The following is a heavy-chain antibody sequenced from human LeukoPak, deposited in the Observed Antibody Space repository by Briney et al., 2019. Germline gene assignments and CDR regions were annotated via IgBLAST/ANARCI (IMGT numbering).Heavy chain of an antibody. CDR2: IYPNSGAT. V-gene: IGHV1-2*02. J-gene: IGHJ4*02. CDR3: GTLLSNGPFDY. Sequence: ASVKVSCKASGYIFASYGISWVRQAPGQGLEWMGWIYPNSGATKYAQKFQGRVTMTRDTSISTAYMELSGLRSDDTAVYYCGTLLSNGPFDYWGQGSLVTVSS. CDR1: GYIFASYG.